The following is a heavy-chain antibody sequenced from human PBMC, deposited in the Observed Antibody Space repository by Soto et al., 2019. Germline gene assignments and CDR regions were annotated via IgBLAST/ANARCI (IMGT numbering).Heavy chain of an antibody. D-gene: IGHD3-3*01. J-gene: IGHJ4*02. CDR3: ARETNYDVDY. Sequence: QVQLEQSGGDVKKPGSSLKVSCKASGYTFINHGIAWVRQAPGQGLEWMGWITAYNGNTNYAQKFRGRVTMTTDPATTTAYMELRRLTSDDTAVYDCARETNYDVDYWGQGSLVTVSS. CDR2: ITAYNGNT. V-gene: IGHV1-18*01. CDR1: GYTFINHG.